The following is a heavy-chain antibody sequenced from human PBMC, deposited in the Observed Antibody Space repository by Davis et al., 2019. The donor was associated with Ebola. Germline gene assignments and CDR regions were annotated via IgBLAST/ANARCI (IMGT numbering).Heavy chain of an antibody. CDR1: GFTFSSYA. J-gene: IGHJ4*02. CDR3: AKVDPHYCSSTTCYPY. D-gene: IGHD2-2*01. CDR2: ISGSGGST. Sequence: GESLKISCAASGFTFSSYAMSWVRQAPGKGLEWVSLISGSGGSTYYADSVKGRFTISRDNSKNTLYLQMNSLRAEDTAVYYCAKVDPHYCSSTTCYPYWGQGTLVTVSS. V-gene: IGHV3-23*01.